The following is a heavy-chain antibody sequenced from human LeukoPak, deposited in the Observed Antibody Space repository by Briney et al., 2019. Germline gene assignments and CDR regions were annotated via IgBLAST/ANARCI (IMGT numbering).Heavy chain of an antibody. V-gene: IGHV4-34*01. CDR3: ARGRNGLRHYFDY. J-gene: IGHJ4*02. CDR1: GGSFSGYY. Sequence: SETLSLTCAVYGGSFSGYYWSWIRQPPGKGLEWIGEINHSGSTNYNPSLKSRVTISVDTSKNQFSLKLSSVTAADTAVYYCARGRNGLRHYFDYWGQGTLVTVSS. CDR2: INHSGST. D-gene: IGHD3/OR15-3a*01.